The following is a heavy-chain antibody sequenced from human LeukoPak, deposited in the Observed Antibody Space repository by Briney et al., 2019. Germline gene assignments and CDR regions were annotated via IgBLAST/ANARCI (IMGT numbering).Heavy chain of an antibody. J-gene: IGHJ4*02. V-gene: IGHV3-23*01. D-gene: IGHD5-18*01. Sequence: EGSLRLSCAASGFTFSSYAMSWVRQAPGKGLEWVSAISGSGGSTNYADSVKGRFTISRDNSKNTVYLQMKSLRAEATAVYYCAKSSRPVTAMAFFDYWGQGTLVTVSS. CDR1: GFTFSSYA. CDR3: AKSSRPVTAMAFFDY. CDR2: ISGSGGST.